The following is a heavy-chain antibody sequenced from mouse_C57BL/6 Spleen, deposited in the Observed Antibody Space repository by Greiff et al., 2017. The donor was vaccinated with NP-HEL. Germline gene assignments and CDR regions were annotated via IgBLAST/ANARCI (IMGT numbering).Heavy chain of an antibody. CDR1: GFNIKNTY. CDR3: AVSSYEDYYAMDY. CDR2: IDPANGNT. V-gene: IGHV14-3*01. D-gene: IGHD1-1*01. J-gene: IGHJ4*01. Sequence: EVMLQQSVAELVRPGASVKLSCTASGFNIKNTYMHWVKQRPEQGLEWIGRIDPANGNTKYAPKFQGKATITADTSSNTAYLQLSSLTSEDTAIYYCAVSSYEDYYAMDYWGQGTSVTVSS.